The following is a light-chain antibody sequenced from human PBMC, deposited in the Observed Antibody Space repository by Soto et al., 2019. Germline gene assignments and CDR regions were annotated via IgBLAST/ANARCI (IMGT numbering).Light chain of an antibody. CDR3: SSYTSSSTLV. CDR2: DVT. J-gene: IGLJ2*01. CDR1: SSDVGGYNY. V-gene: IGLV2-14*01. Sequence: QSALTQPASVSGSPGQSITISCTGTSSDVGGYNYVSWYQQHPGIAPKLLIYDVTNRPSGVSNRFPGSKSGNTASLTISGLQAEDEADYYCSSYTSSSTLVFGGGTKLTVL.